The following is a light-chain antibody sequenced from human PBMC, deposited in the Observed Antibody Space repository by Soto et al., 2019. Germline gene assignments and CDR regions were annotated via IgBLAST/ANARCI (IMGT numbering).Light chain of an antibody. V-gene: IGLV1-51*01. CDR1: SSNIGSRY. CDR3: GTWDNSLNAGV. CDR2: DND. Sequence: QSALTQPPSLSAAPGQKVTISCSGSSSNIGSRYVSWYQQLPRTTPKLLIYDNDKRPSGIPDRFSGSKSGTSATLDITGLQTGDEADYYCGTWDNSLNAGVFGTGTKLTVL. J-gene: IGLJ2*01.